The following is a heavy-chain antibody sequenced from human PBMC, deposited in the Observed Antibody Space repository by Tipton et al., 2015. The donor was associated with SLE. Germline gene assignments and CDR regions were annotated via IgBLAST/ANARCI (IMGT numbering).Heavy chain of an antibody. CDR3: ARSAGHTMIIPMAY. V-gene: IGHV4-59*01. D-gene: IGHD3-22*01. CDR2: FSYSGGI. Sequence: LRLSCTVSGGSIGSKYWSWIRQPPGKGLEWIGYFSYSGGINYNPSLKSRVTISVDTSKNQLSLKLSSVTAADTAVYFCARSAGHTMIIPMAYWGQGTLVTASS. CDR1: GGSIGSKY. J-gene: IGHJ4*02.